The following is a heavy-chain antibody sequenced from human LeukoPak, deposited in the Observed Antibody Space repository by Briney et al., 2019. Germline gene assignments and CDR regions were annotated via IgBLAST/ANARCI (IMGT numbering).Heavy chain of an antibody. D-gene: IGHD3-3*01. CDR3: ARPKITIFGVVEAAFDI. Sequence: SKTLSLTCTVSGGSISSYYWGWIRQPPGKGLEWIGSIYYSGSTYYNPSLKSRVTISVDTSKNQFSLKLSSVTAADTAVYYCARPKITIFGVVEAAFDIWGQGTMVTVSS. J-gene: IGHJ3*02. CDR2: IYYSGST. CDR1: GGSISSYY. V-gene: IGHV4-39*01.